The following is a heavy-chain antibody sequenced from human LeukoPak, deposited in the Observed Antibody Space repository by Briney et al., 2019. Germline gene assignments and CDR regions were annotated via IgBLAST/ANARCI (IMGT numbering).Heavy chain of an antibody. V-gene: IGHV3-21*01. CDR3: ARPLDSSNNYFDY. CDR1: GFTFSRNA. J-gene: IGHJ4*02. D-gene: IGHD6-13*01. CDR2: ISSSSNYM. Sequence: GRSLRLSCAASGFTFSRNAMNWVRQAPGKGLEWVSFISSSSNYMSYADSVKGRFTISRDNAKNSLYLQMNSLRAEDTAVYYCARPLDSSNNYFDYWGQGTLVTVSA.